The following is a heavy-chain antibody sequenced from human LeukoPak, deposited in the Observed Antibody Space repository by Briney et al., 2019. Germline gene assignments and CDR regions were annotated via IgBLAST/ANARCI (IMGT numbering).Heavy chain of an antibody. CDR2: ISSSSSYI. CDR3: ARDIRQGGSNIDY. V-gene: IGHV3-21*01. Sequence: GGSLRLSCAASGFTFSSYSMNWVRQAPGKGLEWVSSISSSSSYIYYADSVKGRFTISRDNAKNSLYLQMNSLRAEDTAVYYCARDIRQGGSNIDYWGQGTLVTVSS. D-gene: IGHD2-8*01. CDR1: GFTFSSYS. J-gene: IGHJ4*02.